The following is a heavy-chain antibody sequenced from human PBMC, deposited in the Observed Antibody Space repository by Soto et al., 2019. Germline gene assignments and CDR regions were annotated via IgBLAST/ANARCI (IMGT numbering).Heavy chain of an antibody. CDR3: ARVYYDSSGYDF. CDR1: GDSVSSNSAA. D-gene: IGHD3-22*01. CDR2: TYYRSKWYN. V-gene: IGHV6-1*01. J-gene: IGHJ4*01. Sequence: KQSQTLSLTCAISGDSVSSNSAAWNWIRQSPSRGLEWLRRTYYRSKWYNDYAVSVKSRITINPDTSKNQFYLHLNSVTPEDTDVYYCARVYYDSSGYDFWGQGTMVTVSS.